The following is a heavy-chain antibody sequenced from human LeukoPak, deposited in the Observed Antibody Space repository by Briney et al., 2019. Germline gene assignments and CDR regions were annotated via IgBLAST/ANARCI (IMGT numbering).Heavy chain of an antibody. V-gene: IGHV6-1*01. CDR2: TYYRSKWYN. Sequence: SQTLSLTCAISGDSVSSNSAAWNWIRQPPSRGLEWLGRTYYRSKWYNDYAVSVKSRITINPDTSKNQFSLQLNSVTPEDTAVYYCARGGTAAAGPRLDYWGQGTLVTVSS. J-gene: IGHJ4*02. CDR1: GDSVSSNSAA. CDR3: ARGGTAAAGPRLDY. D-gene: IGHD6-13*01.